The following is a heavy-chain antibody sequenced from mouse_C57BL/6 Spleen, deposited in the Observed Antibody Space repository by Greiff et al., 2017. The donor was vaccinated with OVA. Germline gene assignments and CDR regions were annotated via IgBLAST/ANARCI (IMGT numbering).Heavy chain of an antibody. D-gene: IGHD2-3*01. CDR3: ARDGLYDSYAMDY. Sequence: EVKLVESGPGLVKPSQSLSLTCSVTGYSITSGYYWNWIRQFPGNKLEWMGYISYDGSNNYNPSLKNRISITRDTSKNQFFLKLNSVTTEDTATYYCARDGLYDSYAMDYWGQGTSVTVSS. CDR2: ISYDGSN. J-gene: IGHJ4*01. CDR1: GYSITSGYY. V-gene: IGHV3-6*01.